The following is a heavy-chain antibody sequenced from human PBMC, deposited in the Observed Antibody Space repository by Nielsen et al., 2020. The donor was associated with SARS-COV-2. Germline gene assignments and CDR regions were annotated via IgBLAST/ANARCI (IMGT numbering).Heavy chain of an antibody. CDR2: IIPSFGTP. D-gene: IGHD3-10*01. J-gene: IGHJ4*02. CDR1: GGTLGNYG. Sequence: SVKVSCKASGGTLGNYGINWVRQAPGQGLEWMGGIIPSFGTPVYARQFQGRVTISADQSTSTAYMELRSLRSDDTAVYYCARRAGTYSPFDYWGQGTLVTVSS. CDR3: ARRAGTYSPFDY. V-gene: IGHV1-69*13.